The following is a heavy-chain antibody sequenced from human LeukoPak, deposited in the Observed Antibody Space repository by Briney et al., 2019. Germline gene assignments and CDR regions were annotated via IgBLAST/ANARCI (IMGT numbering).Heavy chain of an antibody. J-gene: IGHJ3*02. CDR1: GFTFSSYS. D-gene: IGHD6-25*01. Sequence: PGGSLRLSCAASGFTFSSYSMNWVRQAPGKGLEWVSSISSSSSYIYYADSVKGRFTISRDNAKNSLYLQMNSLRAEDTAVYYCARDNAADDAFDIWGQGTMVTVSS. V-gene: IGHV3-21*01. CDR3: ARDNAADDAFDI. CDR2: ISSSSSYI.